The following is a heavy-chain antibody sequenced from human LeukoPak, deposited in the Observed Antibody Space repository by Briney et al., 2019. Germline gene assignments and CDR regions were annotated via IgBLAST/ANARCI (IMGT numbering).Heavy chain of an antibody. J-gene: IGHJ4*02. D-gene: IGHD6-13*01. Sequence: ASVTVSCKASGYTFTSYGNSWVRQRPGQGLGWMGWIDAYHGKTNYSQKPQSRVTMTTDTSTSKAFLELRSLRSDDAAVYYFCRDRGAGTGLADYWGQGTLVSVSS. CDR2: IDAYHGKT. CDR3: CRDRGAGTGLADY. V-gene: IGHV1-18*01. CDR1: GYTFTSYG.